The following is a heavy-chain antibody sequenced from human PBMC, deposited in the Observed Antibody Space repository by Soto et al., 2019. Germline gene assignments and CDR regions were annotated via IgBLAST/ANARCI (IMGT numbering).Heavy chain of an antibody. J-gene: IGHJ5*02. CDR3: ASVYCSSTSCLFYNWFAP. Sequence: PGGNLRLCCAASGFSFSDYYMSWIRQAPGKGLEWVSYISSSGSTIYYADSVKGRFTISRDNAKNSLYLQMNSLRAEDTAVYYSASVYCSSTSCLFYNWFAPPSQGTLVTVSS. CDR2: ISSSGSTI. CDR1: GFSFSDYY. V-gene: IGHV3-11*01. D-gene: IGHD2-2*01.